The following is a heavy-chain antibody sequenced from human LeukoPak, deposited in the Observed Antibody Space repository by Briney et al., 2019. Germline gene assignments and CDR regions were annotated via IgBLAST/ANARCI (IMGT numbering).Heavy chain of an antibody. CDR1: GGSISGYY. D-gene: IGHD6-13*01. Sequence: PSETLSLTCTVSGGSISGYYWSWIRQPPGKGLEWIGYIYYSGSTNYNPSLKSRVTISVDTSKNQFSLKLSSVTAADTAVYYCARHIASTDTSHFYYGMDVWGQGTTVTVSS. J-gene: IGHJ6*02. CDR3: ARHIASTDTSHFYYGMDV. CDR2: IYYSGST. V-gene: IGHV4-59*08.